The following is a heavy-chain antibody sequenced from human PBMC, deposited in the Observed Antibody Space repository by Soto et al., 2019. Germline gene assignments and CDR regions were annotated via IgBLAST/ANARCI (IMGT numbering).Heavy chain of an antibody. CDR2: IYYSGNT. Sequence: PSETLSLTCTVSGGSISSYYGNWIRQPPGKGLEWIGYIYYSGNTNYNPSLKSRVTISVDRSKNQFSLKLTSVTAADTAVYFCARDGRLMLRGFSFYHGMDVWGQGTTVTVSS. D-gene: IGHD3-10*01. CDR1: GGSISSYY. V-gene: IGHV4-59*01. J-gene: IGHJ6*02. CDR3: ARDGRLMLRGFSFYHGMDV.